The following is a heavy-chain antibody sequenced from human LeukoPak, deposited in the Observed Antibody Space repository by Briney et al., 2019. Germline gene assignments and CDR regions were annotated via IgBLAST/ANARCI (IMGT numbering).Heavy chain of an antibody. CDR1: GFLFNTYA. D-gene: IGHD3-3*01. J-gene: IGHJ6*02. V-gene: IGHV3-30*04. CDR2: ISYDGSSK. Sequence: GGSLRLSCAASGFLFNTYAMHWVRQAPGKGLEWVAVISYDGSSKYSADSVKGRFTISRDNSKNTLYLEMNSLRPEDTAVYYCARAVGDFWSGYRSGYGMDVWGQGTTVTVSS. CDR3: ARAVGDFWSGYRSGYGMDV.